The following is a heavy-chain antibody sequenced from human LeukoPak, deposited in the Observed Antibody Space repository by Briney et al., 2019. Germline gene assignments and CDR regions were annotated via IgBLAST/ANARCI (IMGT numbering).Heavy chain of an antibody. V-gene: IGHV4-39*01. CDR2: IYYSGST. Sequence: PGGSLRLSCAASGFTFSSYAMSWVRQPPGKGLEWIGSIYYSGSTYYNPSLKSRVTISVDTSKNQFSLKLSSVTAADTAVYYCARHGRNWGWDFDYWGQGTLVTVSS. CDR3: ARHGRNWGWDFDY. D-gene: IGHD7-27*01. J-gene: IGHJ4*02. CDR1: GFTFSSYA.